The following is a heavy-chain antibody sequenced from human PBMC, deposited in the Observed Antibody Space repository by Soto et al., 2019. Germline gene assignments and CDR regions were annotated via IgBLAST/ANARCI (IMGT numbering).Heavy chain of an antibody. J-gene: IGHJ6*02. D-gene: IGHD1-26*01. V-gene: IGHV5-51*01. CDR3: VRYRSRDYYYGMDV. CDR1: GYSFTSYW. Sequence: GESLKISCKGSGYSFTSYWISWVRQMPGKGLEWMAIIYPGDSDRRYSPSFQGQVTISADQSISTAYLQWSSLKASDTANYYCVRYRSRDYYYGMDVWGQGTTVTVSS. CDR2: IYPGDSDR.